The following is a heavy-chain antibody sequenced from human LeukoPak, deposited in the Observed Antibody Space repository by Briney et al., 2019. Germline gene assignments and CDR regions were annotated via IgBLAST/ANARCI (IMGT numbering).Heavy chain of an antibody. CDR3: AGVATVTTGVDY. Sequence: SETLSLTCAVYGGSFSGYYWSWIRQPPGKGLEWIGEINHSGSTNHNPSLKSRVTISVDTSKNQFSLKLSSVTAADTAVYYCAGVATVTTGVDYWGQGTLVTVSS. CDR2: INHSGST. J-gene: IGHJ4*02. V-gene: IGHV4-34*01. D-gene: IGHD4-17*01. CDR1: GGSFSGYY.